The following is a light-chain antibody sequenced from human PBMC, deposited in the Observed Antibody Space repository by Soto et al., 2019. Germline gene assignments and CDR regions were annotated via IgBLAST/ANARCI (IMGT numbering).Light chain of an antibody. Sequence: DIQMTQSPSSLSASVGDRVTITCRASQSISSYLNWYQQKPGKAPKLLIYAASSLQSGVPSRFRGSGSGPDFTLTISSLQPEDCATCYCQQSYSTPLTFGGGTKVEIK. CDR3: QQSYSTPLT. CDR2: AAS. CDR1: QSISSY. J-gene: IGKJ4*01. V-gene: IGKV1-39*01.